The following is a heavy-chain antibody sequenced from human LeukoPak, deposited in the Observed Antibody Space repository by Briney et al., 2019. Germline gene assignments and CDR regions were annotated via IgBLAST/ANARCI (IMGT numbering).Heavy chain of an antibody. CDR2: IKPDGSEK. CDR3: ARGDFNXXXXXVXXXXI. Sequence: GGSLRLSCAASGFTFSSYWMSWVRQAPGKGLEWVANIKPDGSEKYCVDSVKGRFTISRDNAKKSLYLQMNSLRAEDTAVYYCARGDFNXXXXXVXXXXIXGQGTMVTVSA. CDR1: GFTFSSYW. V-gene: IGHV3-7*01. J-gene: IGHJ3*02. D-gene: IGHD3-3*01.